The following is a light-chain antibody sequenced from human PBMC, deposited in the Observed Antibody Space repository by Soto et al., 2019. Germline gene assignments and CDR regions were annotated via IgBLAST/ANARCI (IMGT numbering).Light chain of an antibody. CDR2: YVS. J-gene: IGKJ2*01. V-gene: IGKV1-5*01. Sequence: DIQMTQSPSTLTASVGDRVTITCRASQSISSWLACYQQHPGKAPKPLIYYVSSLESGVTSRFSGGGSGTEFTLTISSLQPDDFATYYCQQYNSYRYAFGQGTKLEIK. CDR1: QSISSW. CDR3: QQYNSYRYA.